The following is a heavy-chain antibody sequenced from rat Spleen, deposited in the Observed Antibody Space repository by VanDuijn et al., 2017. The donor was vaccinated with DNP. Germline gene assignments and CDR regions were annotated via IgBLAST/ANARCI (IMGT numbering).Heavy chain of an antibody. CDR2: IIYDGSRT. Sequence: EVQLVESGGGLVQPGRSLKLSCAASGFTFSDYNMAWVRQAPKTGLEWVANIIYDGSRTHYRDSVKGRFTISRDNAKNTLYLQMDSLRSEDTASYYCVTALTDYWGQGVMVTVSS. CDR3: VTALTDY. D-gene: IGHD5-1*01. V-gene: IGHV5S10*01. J-gene: IGHJ2*01. CDR1: GFTFSDYN.